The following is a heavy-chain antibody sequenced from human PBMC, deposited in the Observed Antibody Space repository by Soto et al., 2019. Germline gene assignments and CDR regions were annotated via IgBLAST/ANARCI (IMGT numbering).Heavy chain of an antibody. Sequence: PSETLSLTCTVSGGSINSSSYYWGWIRQPPGKGLEWIGSIYYSGSTYYNPSLKSRVTISVDTSKNQFSLKLSSVTAADTAVYYCARQDYSGYDSYYFDYWGQGTLVTVSS. J-gene: IGHJ4*02. CDR1: GGSINSSSYY. D-gene: IGHD5-12*01. CDR3: ARQDYSGYDSYYFDY. V-gene: IGHV4-39*01. CDR2: IYYSGST.